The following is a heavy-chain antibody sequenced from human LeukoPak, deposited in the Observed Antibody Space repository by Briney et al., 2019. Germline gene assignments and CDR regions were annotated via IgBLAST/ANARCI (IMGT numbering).Heavy chain of an antibody. J-gene: IGHJ4*02. CDR3: ASGGGYGLEFDY. Sequence: PSETLSLTCTVSGGSISSGGYYWSWIRQPPGKGLEWIGYIYHSGSTYYNPSLKSRVTISVDRSKNQFSLKLSSVTAADTAVYYCASGGGYGLEFDYWGQGTLVTVSS. D-gene: IGHD5-12*01. CDR2: IYHSGST. CDR1: GGSISSGGYY. V-gene: IGHV4-30-2*01.